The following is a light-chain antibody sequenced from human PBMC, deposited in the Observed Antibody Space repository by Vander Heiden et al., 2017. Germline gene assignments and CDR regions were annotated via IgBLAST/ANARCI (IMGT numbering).Light chain of an antibody. V-gene: IGLV2-14*03. J-gene: IGLJ2*01. Sequence: QSALTQPASVSGSPGQSITISCAGTSCDFSAYNYVSWYQQHPGKAPKLIIYEVSNRPSGVSNRFSGSKSGNTASLTISGLQAEDEGDYYCTSYTTSGPVFGGGTKLTVL. CDR1: SCDFSAYNY. CDR2: EVS. CDR3: TSYTTSGPV.